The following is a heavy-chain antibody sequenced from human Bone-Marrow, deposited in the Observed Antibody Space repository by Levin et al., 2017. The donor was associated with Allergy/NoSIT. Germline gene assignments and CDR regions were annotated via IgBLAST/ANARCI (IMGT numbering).Heavy chain of an antibody. CDR1: GFTFSSYA. V-gene: IGHV3-23*01. D-gene: IGHD4-17*01. Sequence: ASVKVSCAASGFTFSSYAMSWVRQAPGKGLEWVSAISGSGGSTYYADSVKGRFTISRDNSKNTLYLQMNSLRAEDTAVYYCAKDRREGSTARYYFDYWGQGTLVTVSS. J-gene: IGHJ4*02. CDR2: ISGSGGST. CDR3: AKDRREGSTARYYFDY.